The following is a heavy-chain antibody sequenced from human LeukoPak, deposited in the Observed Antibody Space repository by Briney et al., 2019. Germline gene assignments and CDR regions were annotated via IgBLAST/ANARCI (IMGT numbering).Heavy chain of an antibody. CDR3: ARDSIYSYGLGVFDY. D-gene: IGHD5-18*01. CDR2: ISYDGSNK. CDR1: GFTFSSYA. J-gene: IGHJ4*02. Sequence: PGGSLRLSCAASGFTFSSYAMHWVRQAPGKGLEWVAVISYDGSNKYYADSVKGRFTISRDNSKNTLYLQMNSLRAEDTAVYYCARDSIYSYGLGVFDYWSQGTLVTVSS. V-gene: IGHV3-30-3*01.